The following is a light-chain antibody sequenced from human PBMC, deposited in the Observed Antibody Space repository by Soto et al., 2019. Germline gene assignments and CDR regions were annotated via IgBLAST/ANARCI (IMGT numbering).Light chain of an antibody. V-gene: IGLV1-47*01. CDR3: AAWDDTLSGLV. Sequence: QSVLTQPPSASGTPGQTVTISCSGGSSNIGSNYVYWYQQLPGTAPRLLMYRAVQRPSGVPDRFSGSKSGTSASLAISGLRSEDEADYYCAAWDDTLSGLVFGGGTQLTVL. CDR1: SSNIGSNY. J-gene: IGLJ2*01. CDR2: RAV.